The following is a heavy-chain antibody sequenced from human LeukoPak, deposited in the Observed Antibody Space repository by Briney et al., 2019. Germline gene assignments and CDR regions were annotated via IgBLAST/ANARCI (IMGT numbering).Heavy chain of an antibody. CDR2: INHSGRT. V-gene: IGHV4-34*01. J-gene: IGHJ5*02. D-gene: IGHD3-9*01. CDR3: ARSPLTGNYGDWFDP. Sequence: SETLSLTCGVSGGSFSAYYWSWIRQPPGKGLELTGEINHSGRTNYNPSLKSRVTISVDTSKNQFSLNLSSVTAADTAVYYCARSPLTGNYGDWFDPWGQGAPVIVSS. CDR1: GGSFSAYY.